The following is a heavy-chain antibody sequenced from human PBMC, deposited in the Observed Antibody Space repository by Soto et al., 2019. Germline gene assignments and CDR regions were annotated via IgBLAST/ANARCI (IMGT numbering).Heavy chain of an antibody. V-gene: IGHV4-39*01. CDR3: AGTGYSSSWYNGVFDY. CDR1: GGSISSGPYS. J-gene: IGHJ4*02. Sequence: SETLSLTCTVSGGSISSGPYSWGWIRQPPGKGLEWIGTFYHSGSTHHNPSLESRVTISVDASKNQFSLKLSSVTAADTAVYYCAGTGYSSSWYNGVFDYWGQGTLVTVSS. CDR2: FYHSGST. D-gene: IGHD6-13*01.